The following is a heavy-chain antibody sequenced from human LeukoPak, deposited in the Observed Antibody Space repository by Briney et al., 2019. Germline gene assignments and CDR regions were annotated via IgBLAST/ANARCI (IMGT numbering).Heavy chain of an antibody. CDR3: ARTGYVDTAMADAFDI. V-gene: IGHV4-59*12. Sequence: SETLSLTCTVSGGSISSYYWSWIRQPPGKGLEWIGYIYYSGSTNYNPSLKSRVTMSVDTSKNQFSLKLSSVTAADTAVYYCARTGYVDTAMADAFDIWGQGTMVTVSS. J-gene: IGHJ3*02. CDR1: GGSISSYY. D-gene: IGHD5-18*01. CDR2: IYYSGST.